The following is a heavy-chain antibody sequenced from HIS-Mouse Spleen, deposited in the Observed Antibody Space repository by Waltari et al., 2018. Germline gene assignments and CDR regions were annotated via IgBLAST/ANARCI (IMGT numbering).Heavy chain of an antibody. V-gene: IGHV4-38-2*02. CDR2: IYHSGST. Sequence: QVQLQESGPGLVKPSETLSLTCTVSGYSISSGYYWGWIRQPPGKGLEWIGRIYHSGSTYYNPSLKSRVTISVDTSKNQFSLKLSSVTAADTAVYYCARDPYVAAAYNWFDPWGQGTLVTVSS. CDR1: GYSISSGYY. J-gene: IGHJ5*02. CDR3: ARDPYVAAAYNWFDP. D-gene: IGHD6-13*01.